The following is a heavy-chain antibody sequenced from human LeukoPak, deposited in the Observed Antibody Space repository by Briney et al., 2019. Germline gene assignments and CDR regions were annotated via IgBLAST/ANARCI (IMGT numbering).Heavy chain of an antibody. Sequence: ASVKVSSVDPGYTFTGHYMRWVRQAPGQGLEWMGWINSDSGGTKYAQKFQGSVIMTRVTSISKAYMELSRLKSDDTAVYYCARGRVHSWYLAFDIWGQG. V-gene: IGHV1-2*02. J-gene: IGHJ3*02. D-gene: IGHD1-1*01. CDR3: ARGRVHSWYLAFDI. CDR2: INSDSGGT. CDR1: GYTFTGHY.